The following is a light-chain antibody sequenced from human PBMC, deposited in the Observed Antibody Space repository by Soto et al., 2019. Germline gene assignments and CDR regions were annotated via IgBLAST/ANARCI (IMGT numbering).Light chain of an antibody. CDR3: QQYGRP. V-gene: IGKV3-20*01. Sequence: EIVLTQSPGTLSLSPGERATLSCRASQSVSSSYLAWYQQKPGQAPRLLIYGASSRATGIPDRFSGSGSGTHLTLNISILDPGDQAVYYGQQYGRPFCQGTKVESK. J-gene: IGKJ1*01. CDR2: GAS. CDR1: QSVSSSY.